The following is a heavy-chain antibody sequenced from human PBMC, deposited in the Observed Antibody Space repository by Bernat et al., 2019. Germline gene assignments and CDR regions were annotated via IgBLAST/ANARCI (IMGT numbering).Heavy chain of an antibody. V-gene: IGHV3-7*01. CDR3: ARVRNVDIVAMRGYFDN. Sequence: EVQLVESGGGLVQSGGSLRLSCAASGFTFNNYWMSWVRQAPGKGLEWVANIKEDGSEKYYVDSVKGQFTSSRDNAKNSLYLQVNSLRAEDAAVYYCARVRNVDIVAMRGYFDNWGQGTLVTVSS. CDR1: GFTFNNYW. D-gene: IGHD5-12*01. J-gene: IGHJ4*02. CDR2: IKEDGSEK.